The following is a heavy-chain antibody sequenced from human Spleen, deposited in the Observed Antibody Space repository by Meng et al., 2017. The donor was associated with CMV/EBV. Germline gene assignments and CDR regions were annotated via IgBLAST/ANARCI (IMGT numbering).Heavy chain of an antibody. CDR3: AAAQSPKIYSRPPNWFEP. CDR1: GFTFDSYS. Sequence: GESLKISCAASGFTFDSYSMNWVRQAPGKGLEWVSYISSSSSPIYYADSVKGRFTISRDNAKNSLYLQMDSLGAEDTAMYYCAAAQSPKIYSRPPNWFEPWGQGTLVTVSS. D-gene: IGHD4-11*01. J-gene: IGHJ5*02. CDR2: ISSSSSPI. V-gene: IGHV3-48*04.